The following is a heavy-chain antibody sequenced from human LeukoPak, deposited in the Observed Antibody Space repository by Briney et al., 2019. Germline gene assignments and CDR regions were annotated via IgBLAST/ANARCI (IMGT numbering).Heavy chain of an antibody. CDR2: ISYDGSNK. CDR3: ARELAVAFDY. D-gene: IGHD6-19*01. V-gene: IGHV3-30-3*01. CDR1: GFTFSSYA. J-gene: IGHJ4*02. Sequence: GGSLRLSCAAPGFTFSSYAMHWVRQAPGKGLEWVAVISYDGSNKYYADSVKGRFTISRDNSKNTLYLQMNSLRAEDTAVYYCARELAVAFDYWGQGTLVTVSS.